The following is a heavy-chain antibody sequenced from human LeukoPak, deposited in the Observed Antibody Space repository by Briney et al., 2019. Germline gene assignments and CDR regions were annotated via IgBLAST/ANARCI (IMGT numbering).Heavy chain of an antibody. Sequence: ASVKVSCKASGYTFTSYYMHWLRQAPGQGLEWMGIINPSGGSTSYAQKFQGRVTMTRDTSTSTVYMELSSLRSEDTAVYYCARAEISGGDCHHWGQGTLVTVSS. J-gene: IGHJ5*02. CDR2: INPSGGST. CDR1: GYTFTSYY. D-gene: IGHD2-21*01. V-gene: IGHV1-46*03. CDR3: ARAEISGGDCHH.